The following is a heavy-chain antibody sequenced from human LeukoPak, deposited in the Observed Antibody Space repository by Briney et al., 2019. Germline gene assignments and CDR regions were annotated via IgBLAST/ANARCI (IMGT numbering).Heavy chain of an antibody. Sequence: GGSLRLSCAASGFTFSSYSMNWVRQAPGKGLEWVSSISTSSTYIYYADSLKGRFTISRDNAKNSPYLQMNSLRADDTAVYHCARDLIVGATYYYAMDVWGKGTTVTVSS. J-gene: IGHJ6*04. CDR2: ISTSSTYI. D-gene: IGHD3-10*01. V-gene: IGHV3-21*01. CDR1: GFTFSSYS. CDR3: ARDLIVGATYYYAMDV.